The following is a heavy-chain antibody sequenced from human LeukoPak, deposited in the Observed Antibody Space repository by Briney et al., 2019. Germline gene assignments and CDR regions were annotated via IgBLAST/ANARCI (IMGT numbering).Heavy chain of an antibody. CDR2: ISSSGSTI. CDR1: GFTFSSYA. J-gene: IGHJ3*02. D-gene: IGHD2-2*01. Sequence: GRSLRLSCAASGFTFSSYAMHWVRQAPGKGLEWVSYISSSGSTIYYADSVKGRFTISRDNAKNSLYLQMNSLRAEDTAVYYCARASQPHDAFDIWGQGTMVTVSS. V-gene: IGHV3-48*04. CDR3: ARASQPHDAFDI.